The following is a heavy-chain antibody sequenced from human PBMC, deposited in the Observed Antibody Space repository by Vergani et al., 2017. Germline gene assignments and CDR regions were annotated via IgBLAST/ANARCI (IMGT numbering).Heavy chain of an antibody. J-gene: IGHJ4*02. Sequence: QVQLQESGPGLVKPSETLSLTCAVSGYSISSGYYWGWIRQPPGKGLKWIGYIYYSGSTNYNPSLKSRVTISVDTAKNQFSLKLSSVTAADTAVYSCARGYSYGCGNQRFDYWGQGTLVTVSS. D-gene: IGHD5-18*01. CDR1: GYSISSGYY. CDR2: IYYSGST. V-gene: IGHV4-38-2*01. CDR3: ARGYSYGCGNQRFDY.